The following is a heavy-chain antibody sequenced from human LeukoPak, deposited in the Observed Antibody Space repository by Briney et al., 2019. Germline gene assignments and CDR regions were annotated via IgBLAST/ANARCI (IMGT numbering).Heavy chain of an antibody. V-gene: IGHV3-23*01. CDR1: GFTFSSYA. CDR2: ISSNGDNP. D-gene: IGHD1-26*01. CDR3: AKDVRVGGGGMDV. J-gene: IGHJ6*02. Sequence: QPEASLRLPCAASGFTFSSYAMNWVRQAPGKGLEWVSLISSNGDNPYYADSVKGRFTISRDNSKNTVSLQMNSLRAEDTAVYYCAKDVRVGGGGMDVWGQGTPVTVS.